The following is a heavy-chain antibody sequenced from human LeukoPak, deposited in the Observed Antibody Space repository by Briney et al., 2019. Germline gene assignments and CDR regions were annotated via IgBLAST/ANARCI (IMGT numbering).Heavy chain of an antibody. CDR2: ITGNSGTT. D-gene: IGHD2-8*01. CDR3: AKDPNGDYIGAFDA. J-gene: IGHJ3*01. Sequence: GSLRLTCAASGLIFSNYAMTWVRQAPGKGLEWVSSITGNSGTTKYADSVRGRFTMSRDNSRNTLYLQMDSLRAEDTAVYYCAKDPNGDYIGAFDAWGPGTMVIVAS. CDR1: GLIFSNYA. V-gene: IGHV3-23*01.